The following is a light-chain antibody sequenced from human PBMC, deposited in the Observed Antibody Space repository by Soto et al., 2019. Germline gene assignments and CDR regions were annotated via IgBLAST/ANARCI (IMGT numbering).Light chain of an antibody. V-gene: IGKV1-39*01. CDR1: QSISTY. CDR3: QQSYSTPGT. Sequence: DIQKTQSPSSLSASVGDRVTITCRASQSISTYLNWYQQKPGKAPKLLIYPASSLQSGVPSRFSGSGSGTDFTLTISSLQPEDFATYYCQQSYSTPGTFGRGTKVEIK. J-gene: IGKJ1*01. CDR2: PAS.